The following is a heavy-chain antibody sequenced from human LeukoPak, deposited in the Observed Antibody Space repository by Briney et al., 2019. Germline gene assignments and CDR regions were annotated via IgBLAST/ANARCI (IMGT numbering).Heavy chain of an antibody. CDR2: IYYSGST. V-gene: IGHV4-30-4*01. CDR3: ARGPRLDSSGWYYGAFDI. Sequence: SETLSLTCTVSGGSISSGDYYWSWIRQPPGKGLEWIGYIYYSGSTYYNPSLKSRVTISVDTSKNQFSLKLSSVTAADTAVYYCARGPRLDSSGWYYGAFDIWGQGTMVTVSS. CDR1: GGSISSGDYY. J-gene: IGHJ3*02. D-gene: IGHD6-19*01.